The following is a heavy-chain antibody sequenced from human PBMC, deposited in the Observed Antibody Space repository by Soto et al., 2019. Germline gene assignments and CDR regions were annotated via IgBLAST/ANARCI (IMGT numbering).Heavy chain of an antibody. CDR2: IYYSGTT. CDR1: GGSISSGGYY. V-gene: IGHV4-31*03. J-gene: IGHJ4*02. Sequence: QVQLQESGPGLVKPSQTLSLTCTVSGGSISSGGYYWSWIRQHPGKGLEWIGYIYYSGTTYYTPSLKSRFPISVSTSKHPFSLKLSSVTAAATAVSYCASQPDYWAQGTLVTVSS. D-gene: IGHD2-2*01. CDR3: ASQPDY.